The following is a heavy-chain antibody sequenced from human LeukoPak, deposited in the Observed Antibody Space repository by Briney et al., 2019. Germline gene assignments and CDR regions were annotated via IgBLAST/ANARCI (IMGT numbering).Heavy chain of an antibody. V-gene: IGHV1-46*01. J-gene: IGHJ4*02. CDR2: INPSGGST. Sequence: ASVKVSCKASGYTFTSYYMHWVRQAPGQGLEWMGIINPSGGSTSYAQKFQGRVTMTRDMSTSTVYMELSSLRSEDTALYYCARVLGDFWSGYYPPYFDYWGQGTLVTVSS. CDR1: GYTFTSYY. D-gene: IGHD3-3*01. CDR3: ARVLGDFWSGYYPPYFDY.